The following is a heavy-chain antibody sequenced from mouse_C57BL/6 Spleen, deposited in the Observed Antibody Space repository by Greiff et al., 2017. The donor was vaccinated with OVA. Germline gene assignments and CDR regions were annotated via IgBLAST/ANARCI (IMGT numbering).Heavy chain of an antibody. J-gene: IGHJ4*01. CDR2: IRNKANGYTT. V-gene: IGHV7-3*01. Sequence: DVKLVESGGGLVQPGGSLSLSCAASGFTFTDYYMSWVRQPPGKALEWLGFIRNKANGYTTEYSASVKGRFTISRDNSQSIIYLQMNALRAEDSATYYCARYGYAMDYWGQGTSVTVSS. CDR1: GFTFTDYY. CDR3: ARYGYAMDY.